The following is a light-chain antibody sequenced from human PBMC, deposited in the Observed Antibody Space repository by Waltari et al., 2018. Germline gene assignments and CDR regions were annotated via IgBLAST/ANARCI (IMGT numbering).Light chain of an antibody. CDR2: EVT. CDR1: NRDVGTYNF. V-gene: IGLV2-8*01. Sequence: QSVLTQPPSASGSPGQSVTIPCTGSNRDVGTYNFVPGYHQHPGKAHKRRIYEVTKRPAGFPDRFSGSKSGNTASLSVSGLQAEDEADYYCTSYAGSDKLLFGGGTKLTVL. CDR3: TSYAGSDKLL. J-gene: IGLJ3*02.